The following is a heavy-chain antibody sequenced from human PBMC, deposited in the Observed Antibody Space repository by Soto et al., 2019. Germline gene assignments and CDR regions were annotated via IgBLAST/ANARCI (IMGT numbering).Heavy chain of an antibody. D-gene: IGHD5-18*01. Sequence: PXGSLRLSCSAAGFDFTNSWMHWVRQPPGKGLVWVSHVNSDGSITTYADSVKGRFTISRDNAKNTVYLQMNSLRVEDTAVYYCTRDQRYSSSVWGQGTLVTVSS. J-gene: IGHJ4*02. CDR1: GFDFTNSW. V-gene: IGHV3-74*01. CDR3: TRDQRYSSSV. CDR2: VNSDGSIT.